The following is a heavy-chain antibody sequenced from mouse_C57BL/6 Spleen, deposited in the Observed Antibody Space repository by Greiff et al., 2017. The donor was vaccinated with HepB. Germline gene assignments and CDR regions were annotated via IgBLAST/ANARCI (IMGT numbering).Heavy chain of an antibody. Sequence: EVHLVESEGGLVQPGSSMKLSCTASGFTFSDYYMAWVRQVPEKGLEWVANINYDGSSTYYLDSLKSRFIISRDNAKNILYLQMSSLKSEDTATYYCARDGLGRGYFDVWGTGTTVTVSS. CDR3: ARDGLGRGYFDV. V-gene: IGHV5-16*01. J-gene: IGHJ1*03. CDR2: INYDGSST. CDR1: GFTFSDYY. D-gene: IGHD4-1*01.